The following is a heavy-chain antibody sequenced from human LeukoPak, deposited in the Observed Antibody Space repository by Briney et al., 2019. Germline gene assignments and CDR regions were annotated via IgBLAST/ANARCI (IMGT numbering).Heavy chain of an antibody. D-gene: IGHD5-24*01. CDR3: TRVGYIDEGIDY. CDR1: GFTFNNYC. Sequence: GGSLRLSCAASGFTFNNYCMNWVRQAPGKGLEWVSSISSSSNYIYYADSVKGRFTISRDNAKNSLYLQMNSLRAEDTAIYYCTRVGYIDEGIDYWGQGTLVTVSS. J-gene: IGHJ4*02. CDR2: ISSSSNYI. V-gene: IGHV3-21*01.